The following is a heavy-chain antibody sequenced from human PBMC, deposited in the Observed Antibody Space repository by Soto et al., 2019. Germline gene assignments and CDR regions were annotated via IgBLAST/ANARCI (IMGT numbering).Heavy chain of an antibody. J-gene: IGHJ4*02. V-gene: IGHV4-30-4*01. D-gene: IGHD2-15*01. CDR2: IYYSGST. CDR3: ARARGARYFDY. Sequence: SETLSLTCTVSGGSISSGDYYWSWIRQPPGKGLEWIGYIYYSGSTYYNPSLKSRVTLSVDTSKNQFSLKLSSVNAADTAVYYCARARGARYFDYWRQGTLVTVSS. CDR1: GGSISSGDYY.